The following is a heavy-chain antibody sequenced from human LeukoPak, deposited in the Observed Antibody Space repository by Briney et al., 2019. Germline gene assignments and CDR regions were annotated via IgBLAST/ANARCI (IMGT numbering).Heavy chain of an antibody. Sequence: SETLSLTCTVSGGSISSYYWSWIRQPPGKGLEWIGYIYYSGSTNYNPSLKCRVTISVDTSKNQFSLKLSSVTAADTAVYYCARAVGYSNYEGGYYFDYWGQGTLVTVSS. CDR1: GGSISSYY. J-gene: IGHJ4*02. V-gene: IGHV4-59*01. D-gene: IGHD4-4*01. CDR2: IYYSGST. CDR3: ARAVGYSNYEGGYYFDY.